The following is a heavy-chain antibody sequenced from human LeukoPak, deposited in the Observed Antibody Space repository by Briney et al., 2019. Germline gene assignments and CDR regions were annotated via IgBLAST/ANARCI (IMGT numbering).Heavy chain of an antibody. CDR1: GGSISSSSYY. CDR2: IYYSGST. D-gene: IGHD5-12*01. J-gene: IGHJ4*02. Sequence: SETLSLTCTVSGGSISSSSYYWGWIRQPPGKGLEWIGSIYYSGSTYYNPSLKSRVTISVDTSKNQFSLKLSSVTAADTAVYYCARRGGGYDGRDYWGQGTLVTVSS. CDR3: ARRGGGYDGRDY. V-gene: IGHV4-39*01.